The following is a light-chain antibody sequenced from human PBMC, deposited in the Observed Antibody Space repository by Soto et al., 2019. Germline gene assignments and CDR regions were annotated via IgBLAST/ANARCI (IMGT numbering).Light chain of an antibody. CDR1: QGISSY. CDR2: AAS. Sequence: AIRMTQSPSSFSASTGDRVTITCRASQGISSYLAWYQQKPGKAPKLLIYAASTLQSGVPSRFSGSGSGTEFTLTISCLESEDFATYDCLQYYSYPHAFGQGTKVEI. J-gene: IGKJ1*01. V-gene: IGKV1-8*01. CDR3: LQYYSYPHA.